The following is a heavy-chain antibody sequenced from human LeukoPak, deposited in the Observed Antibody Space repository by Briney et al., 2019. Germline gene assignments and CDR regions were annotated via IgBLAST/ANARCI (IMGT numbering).Heavy chain of an antibody. CDR1: GGSISSSSYY. J-gene: IGHJ4*02. V-gene: IGHV4-39*01. D-gene: IGHD3-22*01. CDR3: ARYYYDSSDYYDY. Sequence: AETLSLTCTVSGGSISSSSYYWGWIRQPPGKGLEWIGSIYYSGSTYYNPSLKSRVTISVDTSKNQFSLKLSSVTAADTAVYYCARYYYDSSDYYDYWGQGTLVTVSS. CDR2: IYYSGST.